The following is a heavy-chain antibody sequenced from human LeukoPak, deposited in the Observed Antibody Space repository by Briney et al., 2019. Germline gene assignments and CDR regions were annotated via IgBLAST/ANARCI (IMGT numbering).Heavy chain of an antibody. Sequence: GGSLRLSCAASALTFSDFWMHWVRQPPGKGLVWVALVKGDGRTTIYADSVKGRFTISRDNAKNTLYLQINSLRADDSGVYYCATGHSYGYDYWGQGVLVTVSS. CDR2: VKGDGRTT. D-gene: IGHD5-18*01. CDR1: ALTFSDFW. J-gene: IGHJ4*02. V-gene: IGHV3-74*01. CDR3: ATGHSYGYDY.